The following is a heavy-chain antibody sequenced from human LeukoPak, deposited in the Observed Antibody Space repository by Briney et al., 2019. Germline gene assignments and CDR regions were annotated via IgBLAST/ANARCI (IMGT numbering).Heavy chain of an antibody. Sequence: ASVKVSCKASGGTFSSYAISWVRQAPGQGLEWMGGIIPIFGTANYAQKFQGRVTITADKSTSTAYMELSSLGSEDTAVYYCARAPRAYQLPCNWFDPWGQGTLVTVSS. CDR2: IIPIFGTA. CDR1: GGTFSSYA. D-gene: IGHD2-2*01. J-gene: IGHJ5*02. V-gene: IGHV1-69*06. CDR3: ARAPRAYQLPCNWFDP.